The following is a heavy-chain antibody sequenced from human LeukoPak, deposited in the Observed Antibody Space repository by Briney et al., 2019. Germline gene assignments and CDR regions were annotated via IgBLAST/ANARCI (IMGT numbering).Heavy chain of an antibody. V-gene: IGHV3-48*03. D-gene: IGHD3-3*01. J-gene: IGHJ4*02. CDR2: KTSNGSTI. Sequence: GWSLRLSCAASGFTFSSYEMNWVRQAPGKRLEWVSYKTSNGSTIYYADSVKGRFTISRDNSRNTLYLQMNSLRAEDTAVYYCAKSLGFWSVHEGGSFDYWGQGTLVTVSA. CDR1: GFTFSSYE. CDR3: AKSLGFWSVHEGGSFDY.